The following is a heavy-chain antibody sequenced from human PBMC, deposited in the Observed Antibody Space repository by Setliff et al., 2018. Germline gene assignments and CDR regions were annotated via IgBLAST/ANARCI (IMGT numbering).Heavy chain of an antibody. V-gene: IGHV4-59*02. CDR3: ARLSWNGLRYYGLDV. Sequence: PSETLSLTCTVSGGSVSPYFWSWIRQPPGKGLESIGYIQKSGSTNYNPSLMSRVSISVDTSKNQFSLKLRSVTAADTAVYYCARLSWNGLRYYGLDVWGQGTTVTVSS. CDR1: GGSVSPYF. D-gene: IGHD3-3*01. CDR2: IQKSGST. J-gene: IGHJ6*02.